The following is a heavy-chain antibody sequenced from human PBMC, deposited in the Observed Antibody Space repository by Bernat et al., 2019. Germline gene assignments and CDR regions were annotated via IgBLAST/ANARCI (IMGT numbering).Heavy chain of an antibody. D-gene: IGHD3-10*01. V-gene: IGHV3-30*18. CDR2: ISYDGSNK. CDR3: AKAANYYGSGSYPGPLDAFDI. Sequence: GESGGGVVQPGGSLRLSCVASGFTFSSYGMHWVRQAPGKGLEWVAVISYDGSNKYYADSVKGRFTISRDNSKNTLYLQMNSLRAEDTAVYYCAKAANYYGSGSYPGPLDAFDIWGQGTMVTVSS. CDR1: GFTFSSYG. J-gene: IGHJ3*02.